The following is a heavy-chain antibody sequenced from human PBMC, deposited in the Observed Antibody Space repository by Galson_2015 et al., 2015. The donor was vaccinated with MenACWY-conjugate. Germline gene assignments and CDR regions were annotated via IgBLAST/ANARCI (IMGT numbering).Heavy chain of an antibody. CDR3: ARDWYCPSSSCYNCFDP. CDR2: IGTNHGDRNY. J-gene: IGHJ5*02. V-gene: IGHV1-8*02. Sequence: SVKVSCKASGYTFTNYGISWVRQAAGQGVEWMGWIGTNHGDRNYGDTNYAKKFKDRVTEQADTSPSTASVEQRILISDETAVDYCARDWYCPSSSCYNCFDPWGQVTLVTVSS. CDR1: GYTFTNYG. D-gene: IGHD6-13*01.